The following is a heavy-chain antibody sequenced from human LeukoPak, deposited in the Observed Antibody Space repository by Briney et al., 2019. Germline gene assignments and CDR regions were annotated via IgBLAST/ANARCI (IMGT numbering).Heavy chain of an antibody. CDR2: ISWNSGSI. CDR3: AKDLGSSGWYDAFDI. CDR1: GFTFDDYA. J-gene: IGHJ3*02. Sequence: PGRSLRLSCAASGFTFDDYAMHWVRQAPGKGLEWVSGISWNSGSIGYADSVKGRLTISRDNAKNSLYLQMNSLRAEDMALYYCAKDLGSSGWYDAFDIWGQGTMVTVSS. V-gene: IGHV3-9*03. D-gene: IGHD6-19*01.